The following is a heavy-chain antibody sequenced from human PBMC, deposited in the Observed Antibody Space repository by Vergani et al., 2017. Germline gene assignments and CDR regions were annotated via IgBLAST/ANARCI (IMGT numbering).Heavy chain of an antibody. CDR1: RFTFSSYA. CDR3: AKGISGDYGDY. V-gene: IGHV3-23*01. D-gene: IGHD4-17*01. Sequence: EVQLLESGGGLVQPGGSLRLSCAASRFTFSSYAMSWVRQAPEKGLEWVSVISGSGGSTYYADSVKGRFTISRDNSKNTLYLQMNSLRDEDTAVYYCAKGISGDYGDYWGQGTLVTVSS. J-gene: IGHJ4*02. CDR2: ISGSGGST.